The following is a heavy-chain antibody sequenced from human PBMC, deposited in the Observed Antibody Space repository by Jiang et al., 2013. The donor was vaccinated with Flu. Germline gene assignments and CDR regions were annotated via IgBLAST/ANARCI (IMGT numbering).Heavy chain of an antibody. CDR2: IIPFVSRT. D-gene: IGHD3-22*01. J-gene: IGHJ4*02. CDR1: GGTFSNYA. CDR3: ARYSGPFYDNRGYYSFDY. V-gene: IGHV1-69*04. Sequence: GAEVKKPGSSVKVSCKDSGGTFSNYAITWVRQAPGQGLEWMGRIIPFVSRTNYAQKFQGRLTIIADKSTSTAYMELSSLRFEDTAVYYCARYSGPFYDNRGYYSFDYWAREPWSPSPQ.